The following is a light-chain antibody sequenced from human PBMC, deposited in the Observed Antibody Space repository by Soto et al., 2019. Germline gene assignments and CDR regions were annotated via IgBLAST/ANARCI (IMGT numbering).Light chain of an antibody. Sequence: DIQMTQSPSTLSSSLGDRVTITCRASQGVRTGFGWYQQKPGKAPQRLIYAAAIMQSGVPARFSGGGSGTEVTLTISSREPEDFATYYCLQHNNYPYTFGQGTKLEIK. CDR1: QGVRTG. CDR3: LQHNNYPYT. J-gene: IGKJ2*01. V-gene: IGKV1-17*01. CDR2: AAA.